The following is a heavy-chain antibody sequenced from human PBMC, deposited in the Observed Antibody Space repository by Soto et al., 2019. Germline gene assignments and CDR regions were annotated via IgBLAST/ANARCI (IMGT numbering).Heavy chain of an antibody. J-gene: IGHJ4*02. CDR3: ATGYSSSTSCYYFGY. CDR1: GFIFSNAW. CDR2: IKQKADGGPT. Sequence: EVQLVESGGGLVKPGGSLRLSCETSGFIFSNAWMSWVRQAPGKGLEWVGRIKQKADGGPTDYAAPVKGRFTVSRDDSKNTLYLQFTSLKAEDTAVYYCATGYSSSTSCYYFGYWGMGTLVTVSS. D-gene: IGHD2-2*01. V-gene: IGHV3-15*01.